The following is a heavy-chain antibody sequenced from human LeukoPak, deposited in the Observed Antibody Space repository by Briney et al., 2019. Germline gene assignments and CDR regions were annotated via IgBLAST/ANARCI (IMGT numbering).Heavy chain of an antibody. V-gene: IGHV3-23*01. CDR2: ISTTGGTT. CDR3: AKNGDRGACCSGGTCYPYYYYYMDV. Sequence: GGTLRLSCAASGSTFSSYGMSWVRQAPGRGLEWVSAISTTGGTTYYADSVRGRFTISRDNSRNTLYLQMNSLRAEDTAIYYCAKNGDRGACCSGGTCYPYYYYYMDVWGKGTTVTISS. J-gene: IGHJ6*03. D-gene: IGHD2-15*01. CDR1: GSTFSSYG.